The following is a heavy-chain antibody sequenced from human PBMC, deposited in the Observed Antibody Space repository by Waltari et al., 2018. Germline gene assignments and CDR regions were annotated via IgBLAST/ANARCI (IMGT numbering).Heavy chain of an antibody. J-gene: IGHJ3*02. V-gene: IGHV4-61*05. Sequence: QLQLQESGPGLVKPSETLSLTCTVSGGSISSSIYFWGWIRQPPGEGLEWIGYIYYSGSTNYNPSLKSRVTISVDTSKNQFSLKLSSVTAADTAVYYCARRGYDFWSGYLHAFDIWGQGTMVTVSS. CDR2: IYYSGST. CDR3: ARRGYDFWSGYLHAFDI. D-gene: IGHD3-3*01. CDR1: GGSISSSIYF.